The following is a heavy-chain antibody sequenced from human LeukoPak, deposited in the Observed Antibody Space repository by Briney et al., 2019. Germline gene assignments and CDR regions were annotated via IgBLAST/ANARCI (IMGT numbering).Heavy chain of an antibody. D-gene: IGHD6-13*01. J-gene: IGHJ5*02. V-gene: IGHV1-2*02. Sequence: GASVKVSCKASGYTFTGYYMHWVRQAPGQGLEWMGWINPNRGGTNYAQKLQGRVTMTTDTSTSTAYMELRSLRSDDTAVYYCARDLISLAAADPSNWFDPWGQGTLVTVSS. CDR2: INPNRGGT. CDR3: ARDLISLAAADPSNWFDP. CDR1: GYTFTGYY.